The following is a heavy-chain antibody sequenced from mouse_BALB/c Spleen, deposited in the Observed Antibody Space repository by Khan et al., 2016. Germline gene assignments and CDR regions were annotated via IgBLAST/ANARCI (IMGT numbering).Heavy chain of an antibody. V-gene: IGHV9-3-1*01. CDR1: GYTFTNYG. D-gene: IGHD2-4*01. CDR2: MNTYTGEP. CDR3: ARDYDYDGGWYFDV. J-gene: IGHJ1*01. Sequence: QIQLVQSGPELKKPGETVKISCKASGYTFTNYGMNWVKQAPGKGLKWMGWMNTYTGEPTYADDFKGRFAFSLKTSARTAYLQINNLKNEDTATYFCARDYDYDGGWYFDVWGAGTTVTVSS.